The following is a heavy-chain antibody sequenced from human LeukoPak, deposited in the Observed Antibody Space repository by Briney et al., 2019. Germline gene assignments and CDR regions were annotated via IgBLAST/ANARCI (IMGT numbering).Heavy chain of an antibody. CDR1: VASLTKYY. CDR2: SSYSGNT. V-gene: IGHV4-59*01. Sequence: SETLSLTCTVSVASLTKYYWSWIRHPPGRGVEGIGFSSYSGNTNYNRFLKRPVPISVDMSKNQFSLRLKSVTAVDTAVYYCARGALLWFGAKMEYYFDSWGQGTPLTVSS. J-gene: IGHJ4*02. CDR3: ARGALLWFGAKMEYYFDS. D-gene: IGHD3-10*01.